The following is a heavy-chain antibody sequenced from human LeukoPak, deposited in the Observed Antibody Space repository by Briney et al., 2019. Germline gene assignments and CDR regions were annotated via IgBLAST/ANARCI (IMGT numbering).Heavy chain of an antibody. Sequence: SETLSLTCAVSGGSISSSNWWSWVRQPPGKGLEWNGEIYHSGSTNYNPSLKSRVTISVDKSKNQFSLKLSSVTAADTAVYYCARGNYYDSSPLWYWGQGTLVTVSS. CDR2: IYHSGST. J-gene: IGHJ4*02. CDR3: ARGNYYDSSPLWY. CDR1: GGSISSSNW. V-gene: IGHV4-4*02. D-gene: IGHD3-22*01.